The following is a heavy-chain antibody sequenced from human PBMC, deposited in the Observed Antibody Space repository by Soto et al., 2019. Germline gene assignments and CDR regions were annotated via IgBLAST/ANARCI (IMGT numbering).Heavy chain of an antibody. D-gene: IGHD6-13*01. CDR2: ISSSSSTI. V-gene: IGHV3-48*01. CDR1: GFTLSSYS. J-gene: IGHJ4*02. Sequence: GGSLRLSCTASGFTLSSYSMNWVRQAPGKGLEWISYISSSSSTIYYADSVKGRFTISRDNAKNSLFLQMNSLRVEDTAVYFRARDKHREQLLVSSYFWGQGTLVTVSS. CDR3: ARDKHREQLLVSSYF.